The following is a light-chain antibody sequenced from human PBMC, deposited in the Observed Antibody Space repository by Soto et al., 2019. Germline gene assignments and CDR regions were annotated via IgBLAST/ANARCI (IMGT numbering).Light chain of an antibody. CDR3: QQGKSFPLT. Sequence: DIQMTQSPSSVSASVGDRVTITCRASQGINSWLAWYQQKPGLAPKLLIYKASSLQGGVPSRFSGSRSGTDFTLTISSLQPEDFATYFCQQGKSFPLTFGGGTKVEIK. CDR1: QGINSW. CDR2: KAS. J-gene: IGKJ4*01. V-gene: IGKV1-12*01.